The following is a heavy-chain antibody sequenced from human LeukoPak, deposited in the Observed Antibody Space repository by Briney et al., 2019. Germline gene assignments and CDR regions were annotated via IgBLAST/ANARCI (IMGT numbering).Heavy chain of an antibody. D-gene: IGHD3-3*01. CDR1: GGSISSYY. Sequence: PSETLSLTCTVSGGSISSYYWSWIRQPAGKGLEWIGRVYISGSTNYNPSLKSRVTMSVDTSKNQFSLKLSSVTAADTAVYYCAGIRFLEWSSPTNAFDIWGQGTMVTVSS. V-gene: IGHV4-4*07. CDR3: AGIRFLEWSSPTNAFDI. J-gene: IGHJ3*02. CDR2: VYISGST.